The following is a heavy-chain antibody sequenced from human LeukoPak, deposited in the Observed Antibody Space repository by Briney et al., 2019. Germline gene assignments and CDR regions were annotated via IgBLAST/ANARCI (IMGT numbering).Heavy chain of an antibody. CDR1: GFTFSRYE. V-gene: IGHV3-48*03. CDR3: ARDLGYCSGGSCYSVWYFDY. CDR2: ISSSGSTI. J-gene: IGHJ4*02. Sequence: PGGSLRLSCAASGFTFSRYEMNWVRQAPGKGLEWVSYISSSGSTIYYADSVKGRFTISRDNAKNSLYLQMNSLRAEDTAVYYRARDLGYCSGGSCYSVWYFDYWGQGTLVTVSS. D-gene: IGHD2-15*01.